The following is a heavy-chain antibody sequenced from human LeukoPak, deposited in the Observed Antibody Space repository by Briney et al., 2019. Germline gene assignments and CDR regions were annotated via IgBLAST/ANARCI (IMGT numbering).Heavy chain of an antibody. D-gene: IGHD3-10*01. CDR2: VSGSGGST. V-gene: IGHV3-23*01. J-gene: IGHJ6*03. Sequence: TGGSLRLSCAVSGFTFSRSAMHWVRQAPGKGLEWVSTVSGSGGSTYYADSVKGRFSISRDNSKNTVYLQMNSLRAEDTAVYYCAAHQYYGAGSNLYYYYMDVWGKGTTVTVSS. CDR3: AAHQYYGAGSNLYYYYMDV. CDR1: GFTFSRSA.